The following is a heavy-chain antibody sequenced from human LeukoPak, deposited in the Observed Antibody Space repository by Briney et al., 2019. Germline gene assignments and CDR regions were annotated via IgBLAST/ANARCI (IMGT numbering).Heavy chain of an antibody. V-gene: IGHV3-48*01. CDR1: GFTFNIYS. CDR3: ARGSYGDYYFDY. CDR2: ISSSSTTI. D-gene: IGHD4-17*01. J-gene: IGHJ4*02. Sequence: GSLRLSCAASGFTFNIYSMNWVRQAPGEGLEWVSYISSSSTTIYYADSVKGRFTISGDNAKNSLYLQTNSLRAEDTAVYYCARGSYGDYYFDYWGQGTLVTVSS.